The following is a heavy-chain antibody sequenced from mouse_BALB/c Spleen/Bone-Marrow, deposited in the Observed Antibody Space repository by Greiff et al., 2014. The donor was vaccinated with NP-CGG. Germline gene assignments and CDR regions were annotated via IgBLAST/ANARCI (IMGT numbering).Heavy chain of an antibody. J-gene: IGHJ2*01. CDR2: ISSGSSTI. CDR1: GFTFSSFG. CDR3: ARSSYGYDRQAYFIDY. Sequence: VQLKESGGGLVQPGGSRKLSCAASGFTFSSFGMHWVRQAPEKGLEWVAYISSGSSTIYYADTVKVRFTISRDNPKNTLFLQMTSLRSEDTAMYYCARSSYGYDRQAYFIDYWGQGTTLTVSS. V-gene: IGHV5-17*02. D-gene: IGHD2-2*01.